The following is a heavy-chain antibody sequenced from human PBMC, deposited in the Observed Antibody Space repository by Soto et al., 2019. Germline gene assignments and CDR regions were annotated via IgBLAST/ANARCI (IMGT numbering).Heavy chain of an antibody. CDR2: ISAYNGNT. J-gene: IGHJ4*02. Sequence: ASVKVSCKASGYTFTSYGISWVRQAPGQGLEWMGWISAYNGNTNYAQKLQGRVTMTTDTSTSTAYMELRSLRSDDTAVYYRARLSRGLDYDFWSGSDYWGQGTLATVSS. D-gene: IGHD3-3*01. CDR3: ARLSRGLDYDFWSGSDY. V-gene: IGHV1-18*01. CDR1: GYTFTSYG.